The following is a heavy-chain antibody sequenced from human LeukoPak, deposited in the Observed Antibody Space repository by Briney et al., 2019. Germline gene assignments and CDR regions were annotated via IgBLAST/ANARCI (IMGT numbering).Heavy chain of an antibody. CDR3: ARDTGYGGTTFYYYYGMDV. D-gene: IGHD4-23*01. V-gene: IGHV3-23*01. CDR2: ISGSGGST. Sequence: GGSLRLSCAATGFTFSSYAMSWVRQAPGKGLEWVSAISGSGGSTYYADSVKGRFTISRDNSKNTLYLQMNSLRAEDTAVYYCARDTGYGGTTFYYYYGMDVWGQGTTVTVSS. CDR1: GFTFSSYA. J-gene: IGHJ6*02.